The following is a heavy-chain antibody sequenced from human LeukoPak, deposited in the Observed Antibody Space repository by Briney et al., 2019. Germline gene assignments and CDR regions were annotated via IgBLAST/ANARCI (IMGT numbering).Heavy chain of an antibody. D-gene: IGHD6-13*01. Sequence: GGSLRLSCAASGFTFSSYSMNWVRQAPGKGLEWVSYISSSSSTIYYADSVKGRFTISRDNAKNSLYLQMNSLRAEDTAVYYCASLWQQPPFDYWGQGTLVTVSS. J-gene: IGHJ4*02. CDR1: GFTFSSYS. V-gene: IGHV3-48*01. CDR2: ISSSSSTI. CDR3: ASLWQQPPFDY.